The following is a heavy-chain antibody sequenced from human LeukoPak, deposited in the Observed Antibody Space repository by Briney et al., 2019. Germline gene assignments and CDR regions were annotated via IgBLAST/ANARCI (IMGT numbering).Heavy chain of an antibody. CDR2: ISAYNGNT. V-gene: IGHV1-18*01. CDR3: VRETTELDGGAFDI. J-gene: IGHJ3*02. D-gene: IGHD4-11*01. Sequence: GASVKVSCKASGYTFTSYGISWVRQAPGQGLEWMGWISAYNGNTNYARKLQGRVTMTTDTSTSTAYMELRSLRSDDTAVYYCVRETTELDGGAFDIWGQGTMVTVSS. CDR1: GYTFTSYG.